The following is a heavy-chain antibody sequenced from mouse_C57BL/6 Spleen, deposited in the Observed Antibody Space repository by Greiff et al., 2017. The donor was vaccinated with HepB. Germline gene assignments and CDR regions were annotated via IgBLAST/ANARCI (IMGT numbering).Heavy chain of an antibody. D-gene: IGHD1-1*01. CDR1: GYTFTSYW. CDR2: IDPSDSET. J-gene: IGHJ1*03. Sequence: QVQLQQPGAELVRPGSSVKLSCKASGYTFTSYWMHWVKQRPIQGLEWIGNIDPSDSETHYNQKFKDKGTLTVDKSSSTAYMQLSSLTSEDSAVYYCARTGYYGTPGYFDVWGTGTTVTVSS. CDR3: ARTGYYGTPGYFDV. V-gene: IGHV1-52*01.